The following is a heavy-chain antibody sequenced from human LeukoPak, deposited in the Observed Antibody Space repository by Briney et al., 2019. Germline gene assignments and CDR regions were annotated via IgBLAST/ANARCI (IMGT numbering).Heavy chain of an antibody. CDR2: IYYSGST. V-gene: IGHV4-59*01. D-gene: IGHD6-19*01. Sequence: SETLSLTRTVSGGSISSYYWSWIRQPPGKGLEWIGYIYYSGSTNYNPSLKSRVTISVDTSKNQFSLKLSSVTAADTAVYYCARVVGTNHFDYWGQGTLVTVSS. J-gene: IGHJ4*02. CDR1: GGSISSYY. CDR3: ARVVGTNHFDY.